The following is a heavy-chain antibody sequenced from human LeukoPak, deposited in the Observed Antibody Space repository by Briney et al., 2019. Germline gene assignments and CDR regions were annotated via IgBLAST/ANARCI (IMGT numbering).Heavy chain of an antibody. Sequence: GGFLRLSCAASGFTFSSYGMHWVRQAPGKGLEWVAFIRYDGSNKYYADSVKGRFTISRDNSKNTLYLQMNSLRAEDTAVYYCAKDRLTEDILTGYYYWGQGTLVTVSS. V-gene: IGHV3-30*02. J-gene: IGHJ4*02. CDR1: GFTFSSYG. CDR3: AKDRLTEDILTGYYY. CDR2: IRYDGSNK. D-gene: IGHD3-9*01.